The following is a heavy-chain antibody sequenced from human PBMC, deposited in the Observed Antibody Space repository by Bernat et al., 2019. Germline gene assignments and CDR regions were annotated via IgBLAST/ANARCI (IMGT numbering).Heavy chain of an antibody. Sequence: QVQLVESGGGVVQPGRSLRLSCAASGFAFSSYGMHWVRQAPGKGLEWVAGIWYDGSNKYYADSVKGRFTISRDNSKNTLYLQMNSLRAEDTAVYYCARDSSSWAFDYWGQGTLVTVSS. CDR2: IWYDGSNK. V-gene: IGHV3-33*01. CDR3: ARDSSSWAFDY. D-gene: IGHD6-13*01. J-gene: IGHJ4*02. CDR1: GFAFSSYG.